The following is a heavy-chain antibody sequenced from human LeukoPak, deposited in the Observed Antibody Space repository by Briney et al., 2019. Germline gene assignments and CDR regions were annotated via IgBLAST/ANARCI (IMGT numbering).Heavy chain of an antibody. Sequence: GGSLRLSCAASGFTFSIYWMHWVRQAPGKGLVWVSRIISDGSDTTYADSVKGRFTISRDNSKNTLDLQMSSLRPEDTAVYYCVRSASGYYYYWGQGTLVTVSS. CDR2: IISDGSDT. CDR3: VRSASGYYYY. D-gene: IGHD5-12*01. J-gene: IGHJ4*02. CDR1: GFTFSIYW. V-gene: IGHV3-74*01.